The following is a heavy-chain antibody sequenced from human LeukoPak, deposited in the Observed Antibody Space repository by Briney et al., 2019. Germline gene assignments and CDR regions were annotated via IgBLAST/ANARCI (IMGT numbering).Heavy chain of an antibody. CDR1: GYTFTSYY. D-gene: IGHD1-26*01. Sequence: GASVKASCKASGYTFTSYYMHWVRQAPGQGLEWMGIINPSGGTTVYAQNFQGRVIMTRDTSTSTVHMDLSSLRSEDAAVYYCAREPRPVGATSFGYYFDYWGQGTLVTVSS. V-gene: IGHV1-46*01. CDR2: INPSGGTT. J-gene: IGHJ4*02. CDR3: AREPRPVGATSFGYYFDY.